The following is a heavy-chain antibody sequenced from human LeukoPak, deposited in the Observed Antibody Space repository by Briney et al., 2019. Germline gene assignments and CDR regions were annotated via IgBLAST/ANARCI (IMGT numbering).Heavy chain of an antibody. CDR1: GFTFSSYW. Sequence: PGGSLRLSCAASGFTFSSYWMHWVRQAPGKGLVWVSRINSDGSSTSYADSVKGRFTISRDNAKNTLYLQMNSLRAEDTAVYYCARSFRSSGSENFDYWGREPWSPSPQ. J-gene: IGHJ4*02. CDR3: ARSFRSSGSENFDY. CDR2: INSDGSST. V-gene: IGHV3-74*01. D-gene: IGHD3-10*01.